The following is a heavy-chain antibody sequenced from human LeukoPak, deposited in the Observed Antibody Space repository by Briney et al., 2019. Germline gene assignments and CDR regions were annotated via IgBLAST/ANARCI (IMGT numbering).Heavy chain of an antibody. CDR2: ISSSGSTM. J-gene: IGHJ4*02. Sequence: GGSLRLSCAASGFTFSSYEMNWVRQAPGKGLEWVSYISSSGSTMYYGDSVKGRFTISRDNAKNSLYLQMNSLRAEDTAVYYCAGGFWVVRGVVFDYWGQGTLVTVSS. CDR1: GFTFSSYE. V-gene: IGHV3-48*03. CDR3: AGGFWVVRGVVFDY. D-gene: IGHD3-10*01.